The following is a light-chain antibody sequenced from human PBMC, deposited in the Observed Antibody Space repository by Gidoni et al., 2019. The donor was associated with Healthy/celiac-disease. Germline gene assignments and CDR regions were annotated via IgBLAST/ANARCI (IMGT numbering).Light chain of an antibody. CDR2: CAS. Sequence: EIVMTQPPATLSVSPGERATLSCRASQSVSSNLAWYQQKPGQAPRLLIYCASTRATGIPARFSGSGSGTEFTLTISSLQSEDFAFYYCQQYNNWPPRYTFGQGTKLEIK. J-gene: IGKJ2*01. CDR3: QQYNNWPPRYT. CDR1: QSVSSN. V-gene: IGKV3-15*01.